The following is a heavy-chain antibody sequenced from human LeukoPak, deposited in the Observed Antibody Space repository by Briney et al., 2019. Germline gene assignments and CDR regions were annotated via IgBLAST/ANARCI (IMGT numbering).Heavy chain of an antibody. CDR3: AKAAEEQWLVHLDY. V-gene: IGHV3-9*01. CDR1: GFTFDDYA. J-gene: IGHJ4*02. Sequence: PGRSLRLSCAASGFTFDDYAMHWVRQAPGKGLEWVSGVSWNSGSIGYADSVKGRFTISRDNAKNSLYLQMNSLRAEDTALYYCAKAAEEQWLVHLDYWGQGTLVTVSS. D-gene: IGHD6-19*01. CDR2: VSWNSGSI.